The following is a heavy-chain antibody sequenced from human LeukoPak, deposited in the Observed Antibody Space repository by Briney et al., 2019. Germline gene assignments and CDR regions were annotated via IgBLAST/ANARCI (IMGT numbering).Heavy chain of an antibody. V-gene: IGHV1-18*01. Sequence: ASVKVSCKASGYAFTNYDISWVRQAPGQGLEWMGWINAYNGKTSYAQKFQGRVSMTTDTSTSTVYMELRSLRADDTAIYYCAKSRATNGILSRNYYYHYGMDVWGQGTTVNGSS. CDR3: AKSRATNGILSRNYYYHYGMDV. CDR2: INAYNGKT. J-gene: IGHJ6*02. CDR1: GYAFTNYD. D-gene: IGHD3-3*01.